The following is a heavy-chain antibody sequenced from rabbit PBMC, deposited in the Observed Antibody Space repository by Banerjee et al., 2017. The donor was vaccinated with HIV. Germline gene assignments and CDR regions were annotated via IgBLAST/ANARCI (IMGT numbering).Heavy chain of an antibody. Sequence: QEQLEESGGDLVKPEGSLTLTCTASGFSFSNKYVMCWVRQAPGKGLEWIACINTSSGNIVYATWAKGRFTISKTSSPTVTLQMTSLTAADTATYFCARYSNYFGMDLWGQGTLVTVS. CDR3: ARYSNYFGMDL. J-gene: IGHJ6*01. CDR1: GFSFSNKYV. V-gene: IGHV1S45*01. CDR2: INTSSGNI.